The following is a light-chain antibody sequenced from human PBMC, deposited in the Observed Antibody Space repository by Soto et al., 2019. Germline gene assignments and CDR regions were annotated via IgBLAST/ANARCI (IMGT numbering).Light chain of an antibody. CDR3: AAWEDSLNGSV. CDR1: SSNIGSYT. CDR2: SNH. Sequence: QSVLTQPPSASGTPGQTVTVSCSGSSSNIGSYTVNWYQQLPGTAPKLVIYSNHQRPSGVPDRFSGSKSGTSASLAISGLQSEDEADYYCAAWEDSLNGSVFGSGTKLTVL. V-gene: IGLV1-44*01. J-gene: IGLJ1*01.